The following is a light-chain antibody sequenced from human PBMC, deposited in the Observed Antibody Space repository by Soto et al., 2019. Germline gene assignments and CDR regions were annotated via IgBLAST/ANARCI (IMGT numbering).Light chain of an antibody. CDR1: SSDVGAYNY. V-gene: IGLV2-8*01. CDR3: TSYAGSNIWV. J-gene: IGLJ3*02. Sequence: QSALTQPPSASGSPGQSVTITCTGTSSDVGAYNYVSWYQQYPGKAPKLMIYEVSKRPSGVPDRFSGSKSDKTASLTVSGLPPEDEADYYCTSYAGSNIWVFGGGTKVTVL. CDR2: EVS.